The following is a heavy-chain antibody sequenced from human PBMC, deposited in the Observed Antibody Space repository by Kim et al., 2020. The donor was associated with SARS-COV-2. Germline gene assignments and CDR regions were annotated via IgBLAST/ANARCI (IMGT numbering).Heavy chain of an antibody. J-gene: IGHJ4*02. CDR2: INHSGST. D-gene: IGHD2-2*03. CDR1: GGSFSGYY. V-gene: IGHV4-34*01. CDR3: ARGQRLDIVVVPAANFDY. Sequence: SETLSLTCAVYGGSFSGYYWSWICQPPGQGLEWIGEINHSGSTNYNPTLKSRVTISVDTSKNQFSLKLSSVTAADTAVYYCARGQRLDIVVVPAANFDYWGQGTLVTVSS.